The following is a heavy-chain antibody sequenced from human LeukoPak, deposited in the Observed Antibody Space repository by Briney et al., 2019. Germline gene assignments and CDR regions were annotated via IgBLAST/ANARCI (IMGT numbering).Heavy chain of an antibody. CDR1: GFPLSSYW. V-gene: IGHV3-7*01. Sequence: GGSLRLSRIASGFPLSSYWMSWVRQAPGKGLEWVANIKQDGGEKYYVDSVKGRFTISRDNTKNSLSLQMNSLRAEDTAVYYCARVGVAARPGVSCYWAQGTPVTVSS. J-gene: IGHJ4*02. CDR2: IKQDGGEK. D-gene: IGHD6-6*01. CDR3: ARVGVAARPGVSCY.